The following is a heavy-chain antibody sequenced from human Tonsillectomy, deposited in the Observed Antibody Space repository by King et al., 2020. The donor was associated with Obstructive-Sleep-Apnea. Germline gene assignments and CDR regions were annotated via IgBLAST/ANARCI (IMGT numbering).Heavy chain of an antibody. CDR3: ARQEPHTGSGSYYDY. CDR1: GDSFTSYW. V-gene: IGHV5-51*01. CDR2: IYPGDSDT. Sequence: QLVQSGAEVKKPGASLKISCKGSGDSFTSYWIGWVRQMPGKGLEWMGIIYPGDSDTRYSPSFQGQVTISADKSINTAYLQWSSLKASDTAMYYCARQEPHTGSGSYYDYWGQGTLVTVSS. J-gene: IGHJ4*02. D-gene: IGHD3-10*01.